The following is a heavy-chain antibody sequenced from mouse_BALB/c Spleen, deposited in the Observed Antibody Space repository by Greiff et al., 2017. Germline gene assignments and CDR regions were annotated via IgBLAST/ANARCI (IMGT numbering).Heavy chain of an antibody. Sequence: VQLQQSGPELVKPGASVKMSCKASGYTFTSYVMHWVKQKPGQGLEWIGYINPYNDGTKYNEKFNGKATLTSDKSSSTAYMGLSSLTSEDSAVYYCARGDDYDEGAPWFAYWGQGTLVTVSA. CDR2: INPYNDGT. D-gene: IGHD2-4*01. J-gene: IGHJ3*01. CDR1: GYTFTSYV. CDR3: ARGDDYDEGAPWFAY. V-gene: IGHV1-14*01.